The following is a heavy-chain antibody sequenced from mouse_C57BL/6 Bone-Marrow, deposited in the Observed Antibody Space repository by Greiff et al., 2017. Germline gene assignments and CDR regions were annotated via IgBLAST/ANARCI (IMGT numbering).Heavy chain of an antibody. CDR3: TTRGVLHVEEDYFDY. CDR2: IDPENGDT. D-gene: IGHD1-1*01. CDR1: GFNIKDDY. V-gene: IGHV14-4*01. Sequence: VQLKQSGAELVRPGASVKLSCTASGFNIKDDYMHWVKQRPEQGLEWIGWIDPENGDTEYASKFQGKATITADTSSNTAYLQLSSLTSEDTAVYYCTTRGVLHVEEDYFDYWGQGTTLTVSS. J-gene: IGHJ2*01.